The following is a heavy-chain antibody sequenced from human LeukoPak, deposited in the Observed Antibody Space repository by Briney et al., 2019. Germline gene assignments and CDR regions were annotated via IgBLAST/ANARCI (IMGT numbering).Heavy chain of an antibody. J-gene: IGHJ4*02. D-gene: IGHD2-2*01. V-gene: IGHV4-59*08. CDR2: VYYSGST. Sequence: SETLSLTCTVSGGSISRYFWSWIRHPPGKGLEWIGYVYYSGSTNYNPSLKSRVTISVDTSNNQFSLKLSSVTAADTAVYYCARHDQLRPYYFDYWGQGTLVTVSS. CDR3: ARHDQLRPYYFDY. CDR1: GGSISRYF.